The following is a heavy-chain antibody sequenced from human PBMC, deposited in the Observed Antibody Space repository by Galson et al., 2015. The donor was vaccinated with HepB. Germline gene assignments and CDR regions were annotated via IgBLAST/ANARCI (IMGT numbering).Heavy chain of an antibody. CDR1: GFTFNSFP. CDR3: ASPLYQNY. J-gene: IGHJ4*02. D-gene: IGHD2/OR15-2a*01. Sequence: SLRLSCAASGFTFNSFPMHWVRQAPGKGLEWVAVISHDGSNQYYADSVKGRFTISRDNPKNTLYLEMNSLRAEDTAVYFCASPLYQNYWGQGTLVTVSS. V-gene: IGHV3-30*04. CDR2: ISHDGSNQ.